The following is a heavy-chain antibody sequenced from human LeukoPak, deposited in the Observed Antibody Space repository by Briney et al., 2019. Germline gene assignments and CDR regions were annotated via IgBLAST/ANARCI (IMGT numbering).Heavy chain of an antibody. CDR2: IYYTGST. J-gene: IGHJ5*02. V-gene: IGHV4-59*08. Sequence: PSETLSLTCTVSGGSISGYYWSWIRQSPGEGLEWIAYIYYTGSTNYNPSLKSRVTISVDTSKNQLSLMLTSVTAADTAVYYCARRGIWDLQIGNWFDPWGQGILVTVSS. CDR1: GGSISGYY. CDR3: ARRGIWDLQIGNWFDP. D-gene: IGHD3-16*01.